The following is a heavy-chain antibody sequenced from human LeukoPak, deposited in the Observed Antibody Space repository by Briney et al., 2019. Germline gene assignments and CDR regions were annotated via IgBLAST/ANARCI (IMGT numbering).Heavy chain of an antibody. CDR2: IIPIFGTA. CDR3: ARTVPAANYYYYYMDV. Sequence: ASVKVSCKTSGGTFSSYAISWVRQAPGQGLEWMGGIIPIFGTANYAQKFQGRVTITADESTSTAYMELSSLRSEDTAVYYCARTVPAANYYYYYMDVWGKGTTVTVSS. V-gene: IGHV1-69*01. CDR1: GGTFSSYA. D-gene: IGHD2-2*01. J-gene: IGHJ6*03.